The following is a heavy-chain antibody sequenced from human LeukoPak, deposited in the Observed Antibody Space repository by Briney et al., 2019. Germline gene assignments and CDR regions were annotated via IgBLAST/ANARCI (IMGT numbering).Heavy chain of an antibody. D-gene: IGHD6-19*01. V-gene: IGHV3-23*01. Sequence: PGGSLRLSCAASGFTFSSYAMSWVRQAPGKGLEWVSAISGSGGSTYYADSVKGRFTISRDNSKNTLYLQMNSLRAEDTAVYYCAKDLYSSGYSSGWTAYWGQGTLVTVSS. CDR2: ISGSGGST. CDR3: AKDLYSSGYSSGWTAY. CDR1: GFTFSSYA. J-gene: IGHJ4*02.